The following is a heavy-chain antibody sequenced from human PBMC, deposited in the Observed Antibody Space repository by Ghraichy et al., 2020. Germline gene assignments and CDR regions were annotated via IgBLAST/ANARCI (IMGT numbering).Heavy chain of an antibody. V-gene: IGHV4-34*01. Sequence: SETLSLTCAVYGGSFSGYYWSWIRQPPGKGLEWIGEIHHSGSTNYNPSLKSRVTISVDTSKNQFSLKLSSVTAADTAVYYCARLGDYVWGSYRRHTRDGKYYFDYWGQGTLVTVSS. J-gene: IGHJ4*02. D-gene: IGHD3-16*02. CDR2: IHHSGST. CDR3: ARLGDYVWGSYRRHTRDGKYYFDY. CDR1: GGSFSGYY.